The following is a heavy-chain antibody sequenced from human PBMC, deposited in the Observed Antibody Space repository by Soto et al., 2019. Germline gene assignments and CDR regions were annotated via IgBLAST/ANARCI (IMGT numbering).Heavy chain of an antibody. CDR3: ARGSIEPAYSGYEKIYYYYGMDV. Sequence: QVQLQESGPGLVKPSQTLSLTCTVSGGSISSGGYYWSWIRQHPGKGLEWIGYIYYSGSTYYNPSLKSRVTISVDTSKNQFSLKLSSVTAADTAVYYCARGSIEPAYSGYEKIYYYYGMDVWGQGTTVTVSS. V-gene: IGHV4-31*03. CDR2: IYYSGST. J-gene: IGHJ6*02. D-gene: IGHD5-12*01. CDR1: GGSISSGGYY.